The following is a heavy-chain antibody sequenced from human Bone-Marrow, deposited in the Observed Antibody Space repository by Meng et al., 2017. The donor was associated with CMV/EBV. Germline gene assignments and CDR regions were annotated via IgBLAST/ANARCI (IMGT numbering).Heavy chain of an antibody. CDR1: GYTFTSYG. V-gene: IGHV1-18*01. J-gene: IGHJ4*02. CDR3: ARVRGYCSSTSCYTPLGY. D-gene: IGHD2-2*02. CDR2: ISAYNGNT. Sequence: ASVKVLCKASGYTFTSYGISWVRQAPGQGLQWMGWISAYNGNTNYAQKLQGRVTMTTDTSTNTAYMELRCLSADDTAVYYCARVRGYCSSTSCYTPLGYWGQGTLVTVSS.